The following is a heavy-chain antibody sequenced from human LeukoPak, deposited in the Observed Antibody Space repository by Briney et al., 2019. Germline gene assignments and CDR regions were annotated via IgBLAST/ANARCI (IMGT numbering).Heavy chain of an antibody. D-gene: IGHD3-10*01. CDR1: GFTVRTNY. J-gene: IGHJ2*01. CDR3: ARDPHNSGSGRYFDL. Sequence: GGSLRLSCPASGFTVRTNYMSWVRQAPGKGLEWVSVVYSGGTISYADCVKGRFTISRDHPKNTLYLQMNSLRAEATAVYYCARDPHNSGSGRYFDLWGRGTLVTVSS. V-gene: IGHV3-66*01. CDR2: VYSGGTI.